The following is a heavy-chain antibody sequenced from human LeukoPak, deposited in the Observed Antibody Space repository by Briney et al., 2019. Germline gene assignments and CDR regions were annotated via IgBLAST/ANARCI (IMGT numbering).Heavy chain of an antibody. CDR2: IYSSGST. J-gene: IGHJ3*02. CDR1: GGSISSGSYY. CDR3: AREGYDFWSGYFWAFDI. Sequence: SQTLSLTCTVSGGSISSGSYYWSWIRQPAGKGLEWIGRIYSSGSTNYNPSLKSRVTISVDTSKNQFSLKLSSVTAADTAVYYRAREGYDFWSGYFWAFDIWGQGTMATVSS. V-gene: IGHV4-61*02. D-gene: IGHD3-3*01.